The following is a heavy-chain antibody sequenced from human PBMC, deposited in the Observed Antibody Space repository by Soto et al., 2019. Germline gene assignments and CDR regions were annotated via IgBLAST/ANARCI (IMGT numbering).Heavy chain of an antibody. D-gene: IGHD4-17*01. CDR2: ISYSGTT. CDR1: GGSISSGNYY. CDR3: ATMGTPVTGLYYFDS. V-gene: IGHV4-30-4*01. J-gene: IGHJ4*02. Sequence: LSLTCTVSGGSISSGNYYWSWIRQPPGKGLEWIGFISYSGTTHYSASLRSRVSISVDTSKNQFSLDLSSVTAADTAVYYCATMGTPVTGLYYFDSWGQGTLVTAPQ.